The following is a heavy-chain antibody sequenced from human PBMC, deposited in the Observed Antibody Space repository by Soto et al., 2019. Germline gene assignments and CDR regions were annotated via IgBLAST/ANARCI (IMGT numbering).Heavy chain of an antibody. CDR2: IYYSGST. V-gene: IGHV4-30-4*02. CDR3: ARAAGGYDFWSGYARPYYYYGMDV. D-gene: IGHD3-3*01. J-gene: IGHJ6*02. CDR1: GGSISSGDYY. Sequence: SETLSLTCTVSGGSISSGDYYWSWIRQPPGKGLEWIGYIYYSGSTYYNPSLKSRVTISVDTSKNQFSPKLSSVTAADTAVYYCARAAGGYDFWSGYARPYYYYGMDVWGQGTTVTVSS.